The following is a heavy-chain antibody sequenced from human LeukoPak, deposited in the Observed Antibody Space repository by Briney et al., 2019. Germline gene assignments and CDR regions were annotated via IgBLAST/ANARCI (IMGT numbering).Heavy chain of an antibody. D-gene: IGHD4-23*01. Sequence: SETLSLTCTISAASISSSSHHWGWIRQPPGKGLEWIGYIFYSGSTYYNPSLKSRVTISVDTSNNQFSLKLSSVTAADTAVYYCARDLLNEGNHLDYWGQGTLVTVSS. J-gene: IGHJ4*02. CDR2: IFYSGST. CDR3: ARDLLNEGNHLDY. CDR1: AASISSSSHH. V-gene: IGHV4-30-4*08.